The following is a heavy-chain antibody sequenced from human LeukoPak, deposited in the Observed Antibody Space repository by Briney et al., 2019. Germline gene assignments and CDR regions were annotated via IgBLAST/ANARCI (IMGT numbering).Heavy chain of an antibody. CDR2: MNPNSGDT. CDR1: GYRFTVYG. V-gene: IGHV1-8*01. J-gene: IGHJ3*02. CDR3: ARGGGRDAFDI. Sequence: ASVNVSCKASGYRFTVYGINWVRQATGQGLEWMGWMNPNSGDTGYAQKFQGRVTMTRNTSINTAYMELSSLRSEDTAVYYCARGGGRDAFDIWGQGTMATVSS.